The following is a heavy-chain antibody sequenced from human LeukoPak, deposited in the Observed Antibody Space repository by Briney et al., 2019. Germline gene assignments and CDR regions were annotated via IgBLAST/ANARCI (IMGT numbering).Heavy chain of an antibody. Sequence: GGSLRLSCAASGFTFTNYAMSWVRQAPGRGLEWVSGISGSGGSTYYADSVKGRFTISRDNSKNTLYLQMNSLRAEDTAVYYCAKDQSGSGWRFDYWGQGTLVTVSS. CDR3: AKDQSGSGWRFDY. D-gene: IGHD6-19*01. CDR2: ISGSGGST. V-gene: IGHV3-23*01. CDR1: GFTFTNYA. J-gene: IGHJ4*02.